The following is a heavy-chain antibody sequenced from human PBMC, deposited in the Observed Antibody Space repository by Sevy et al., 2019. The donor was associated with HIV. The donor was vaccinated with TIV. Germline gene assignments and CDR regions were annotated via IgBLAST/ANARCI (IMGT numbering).Heavy chain of an antibody. CDR3: ARGELRGIIRTYAFDI. V-gene: IGHV4-4*07. J-gene: IGHJ3*02. Sequence: SETLSLTCTVSGGSISSYYWSWIRQPAGKGLEWIGLIYTSGSTNYTPSLKSRVTMSVDTSKNQFSLKLTSVTAADTAVYYCARGELRGIIRTYAFDIWGQGTMVTVSS. D-gene: IGHD3-10*01. CDR2: IYTSGST. CDR1: GGSISSYY.